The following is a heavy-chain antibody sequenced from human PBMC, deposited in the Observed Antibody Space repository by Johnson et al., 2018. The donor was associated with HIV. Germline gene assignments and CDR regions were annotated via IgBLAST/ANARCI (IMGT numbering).Heavy chain of an antibody. D-gene: IGHD6-13*01. V-gene: IGHV3-66*01. CDR3: ARDFRYSSSWYDAFGI. CDR2: IYSGGST. J-gene: IGHJ3*02. CDR1: GFNVSGNY. Sequence: VQLVESGGGLVQPGGSLRLSCVASGFNVSGNYMSWVRQAPGRGLEWVSVIYSGGSTYYADSVKGRFTISRDNSKNTLYLQMNTLRAEDTAVYYCARDFRYSSSWYDAFGIWGQGTMVTVSS.